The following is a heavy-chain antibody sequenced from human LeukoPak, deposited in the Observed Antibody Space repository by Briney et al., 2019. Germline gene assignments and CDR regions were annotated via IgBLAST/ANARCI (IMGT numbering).Heavy chain of an antibody. Sequence: GGSLRLSCEASGFIFSNYDMHWVRQAPGKGLEWVAVMSYDGSNKYYADSLKGRFTISRDNSKNTVFLQMNSLRGEDTAVYYCAKGHSNGYYYFDSWGQGTLVTVSS. CDR3: AKGHSNGYYYFDS. J-gene: IGHJ4*02. CDR2: MSYDGSNK. CDR1: GFIFSNYD. V-gene: IGHV3-30*18. D-gene: IGHD5-24*01.